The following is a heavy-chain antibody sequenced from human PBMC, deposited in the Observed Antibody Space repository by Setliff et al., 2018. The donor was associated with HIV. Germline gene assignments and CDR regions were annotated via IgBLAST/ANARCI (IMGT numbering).Heavy chain of an antibody. V-gene: IGHV1-8*01. CDR1: GHTFTNYD. D-gene: IGHD3-22*01. CDR2: MNPNSGVS. J-gene: IGHJ3*02. Sequence: ASVKVSCKPPGHTFTNYDIHWMRRAPGQGLEWMGWMNPNSGVSGYALKFHDRVTMTRDTSITTLYMELSSLTSEDTAVYYCGAGGYQNAFDIWGQGTMVTVSS. CDR3: GAGGYQNAFDI.